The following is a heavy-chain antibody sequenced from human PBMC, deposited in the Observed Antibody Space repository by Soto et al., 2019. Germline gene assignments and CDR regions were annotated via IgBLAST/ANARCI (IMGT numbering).Heavy chain of an antibody. CDR2: INNSGHYT. J-gene: IGHJ3*02. CDR3: ARRPDALDI. Sequence: HPAWCERLCCATAKRRFSGGRRSWVRQAPGKGLEWVSDINNSGHYTYYADSVKGRFTISRDNSKNTMFLQMNNLRVEDTAMYYCARRPDALDIWGQGTMVTVSS. CDR1: KRRFSGGR. V-gene: IGHV3-23*01.